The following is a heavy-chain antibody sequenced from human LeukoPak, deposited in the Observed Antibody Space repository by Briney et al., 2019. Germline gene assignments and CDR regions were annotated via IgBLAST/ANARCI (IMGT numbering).Heavy chain of an antibody. CDR3: ARGNAHAFDI. CDR2: IHSDGSST. Sequence: SGGSLILSCAASGFTFSNYWMHWVRQAPGKGLVWVSRIHSDGSSTTSADSVKGRFTISRDNAENTLYLQMNSLRAEDTAVYFCARGNAHAFDIWGQGTMVTVSS. J-gene: IGHJ3*02. V-gene: IGHV3-74*01. CDR1: GFTFSNYW. D-gene: IGHD1-1*01.